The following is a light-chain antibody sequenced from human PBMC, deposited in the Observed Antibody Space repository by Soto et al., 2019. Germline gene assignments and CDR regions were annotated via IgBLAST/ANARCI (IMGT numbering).Light chain of an antibody. J-gene: IGKJ2*01. Sequence: EIMMTQSPATLSVSPGERATLSCWSSQSLSKNLAWYQHKRGQPPRLLFYGASSRTTGVPARFSGSGSGTGFTLTISSLQAEDFAIYYGQQYNNWPFTVGQGTKLEIK. V-gene: IGKV3-15*01. CDR2: GAS. CDR1: QSLSKN. CDR3: QQYNNWPFT.